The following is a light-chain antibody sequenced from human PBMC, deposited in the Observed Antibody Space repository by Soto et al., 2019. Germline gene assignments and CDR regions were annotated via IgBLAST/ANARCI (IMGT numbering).Light chain of an antibody. Sequence: QSVLTQPPSASGSPGQSVTISCTGTSSDVGGYNYVSWYQQHPGKAPKLMIYKVSKRPSGVPDRFSGSKSGNTASLTVSGLQAEDEADYYCSSYAGSNNWGVFGTGTKVTVL. CDR3: SSYAGSNNWGV. V-gene: IGLV2-8*01. J-gene: IGLJ1*01. CDR2: KVS. CDR1: SSDVGGYNY.